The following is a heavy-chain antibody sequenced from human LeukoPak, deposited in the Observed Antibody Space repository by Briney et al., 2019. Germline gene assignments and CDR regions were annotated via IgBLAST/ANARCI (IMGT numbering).Heavy chain of an antibody. J-gene: IGHJ4*02. V-gene: IGHV5-51*01. D-gene: IGHD6-25*01. CDR3: ARLSYSSGDY. Sequence: GESLKISCEGSGYTFTTHWIGWVRQMPGKGLEWMGIIYPGDFDTRYSPSFQGQVTISVDKPINTAYLQWSSLKASDTAMYYCARLSYSSGDYWGQGTLVTVSS. CDR1: GYTFTTHW. CDR2: IYPGDFDT.